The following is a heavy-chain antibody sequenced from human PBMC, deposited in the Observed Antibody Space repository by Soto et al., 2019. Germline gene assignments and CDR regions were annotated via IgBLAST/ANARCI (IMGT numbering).Heavy chain of an antibody. CDR1: GYTFTSYG. Sequence: GASVKVSCKASGYTFTSYGISWVRQAPGQGLEWMGWISAYNGNTNYAQKLQGRVTMTTDTSTSTAYMELRSLRSDDTAVYYCARNMGYYDFWSGLFDYWGQGTLVTVSS. V-gene: IGHV1-18*04. CDR3: ARNMGYYDFWSGLFDY. CDR2: ISAYNGNT. J-gene: IGHJ4*02. D-gene: IGHD3-3*01.